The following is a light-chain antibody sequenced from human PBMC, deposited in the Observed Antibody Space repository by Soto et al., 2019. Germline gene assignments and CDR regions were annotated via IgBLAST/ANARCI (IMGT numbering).Light chain of an antibody. CDR3: AVWDDSLNGYV. Sequence: QSALTQPPSASGTPGQRVTISCSGSSSNIGGNTVNWYRQLPGTAPELLIYSNSKRPSGVPDRISGSRSGTSVSLAISDLQSEDEADYYCAVWDDSLNGYVFGTGTKVTVL. J-gene: IGLJ1*01. CDR1: SSNIGGNT. V-gene: IGLV1-44*01. CDR2: SNS.